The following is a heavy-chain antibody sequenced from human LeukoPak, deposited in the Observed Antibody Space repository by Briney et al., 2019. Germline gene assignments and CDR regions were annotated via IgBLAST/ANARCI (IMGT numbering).Heavy chain of an antibody. CDR2: IIPIFGTA. CDR1: GGTFSSYA. J-gene: IGHJ6*03. Sequence: SVKVSCKASGGTFSSYAITWVRQAPGQGLEWMGGIIPIFGTANYAQKFQGRVTITADESTSTAYMELSSLRSEDTAVYYCATANLLEWSGYYYYMDVWGKGTTVTVSS. V-gene: IGHV1-69*13. CDR3: ATANLLEWSGYYYYMDV. D-gene: IGHD3-3*01.